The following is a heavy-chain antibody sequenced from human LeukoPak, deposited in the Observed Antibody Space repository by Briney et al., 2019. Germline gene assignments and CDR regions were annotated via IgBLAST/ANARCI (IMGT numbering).Heavy chain of an antibody. CDR1: GFTLSNYW. CDR3: ATYYDGSGFDDAFHI. CDR2: IDQDASKK. J-gene: IGHJ3*02. Sequence: GGSLRLSCAASGFTLSNYWMTWVRQAPGKGLECVATIDQDASKKYYVGSVKGRFTISRDNAKNSVSLQMNSLRAEDTALYYCATYYDGSGFDDAFHIWGQGTMVTVSS. D-gene: IGHD3-22*01. V-gene: IGHV3-7*01.